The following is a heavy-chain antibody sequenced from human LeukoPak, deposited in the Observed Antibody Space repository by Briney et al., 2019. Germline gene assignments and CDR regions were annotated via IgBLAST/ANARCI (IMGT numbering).Heavy chain of an antibody. CDR2: ISSSGSTI. V-gene: IGHV3-48*03. CDR3: TRGGYCSSTSCYKNGMDV. D-gene: IGHD2-2*02. CDR1: GFTFSSYE. J-gene: IGHJ6*04. Sequence: GGSLRLSCAASGFTFSSYEMNWVRQAPGKGLEWVSYISSSGSTICYADSVKGRFTISRDNAKNSLYLQMNSLRAEDTAVYFCTRGGYCSSTSCYKNGMDVWGKGTTVTVSS.